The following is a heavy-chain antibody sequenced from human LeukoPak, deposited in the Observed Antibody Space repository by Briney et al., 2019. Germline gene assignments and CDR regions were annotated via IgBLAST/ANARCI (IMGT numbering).Heavy chain of an antibody. D-gene: IGHD3-16*01. J-gene: IGHJ6*03. CDR2: IYYSGST. V-gene: IGHV4-59*01. Sequence: PSETLSLTCTVSGGSIISYYWSWIRQPPGKGLEWIGYIYYSGSTNYNPSLKSRVTISVDTSKNQFSLKLTSVTAADTAVCYCARETSQKGAHYMDVWGKGTTVTISS. CDR1: GGSIISYY. CDR3: ARETSQKGAHYMDV.